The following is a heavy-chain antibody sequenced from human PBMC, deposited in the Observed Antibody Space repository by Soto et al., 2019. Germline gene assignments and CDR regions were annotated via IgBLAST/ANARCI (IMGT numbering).Heavy chain of an antibody. CDR3: ARAGSPFHSDSTGYWGFDY. CDR2: IYSSGTT. CDR1: GFTFSDHQ. J-gene: IGHJ4*02. Sequence: GGSLRLSCAASGFTFSDHQMNWVRQAPGRGLEWVSVIYSSGTTYYGDSVKGRFTISRDNSKNTLYLQMNSLRTEDTALYYCARAGSPFHSDSTGYWGFDYWGQGTLVTVSS. D-gene: IGHD3-9*01. V-gene: IGHV3-53*01.